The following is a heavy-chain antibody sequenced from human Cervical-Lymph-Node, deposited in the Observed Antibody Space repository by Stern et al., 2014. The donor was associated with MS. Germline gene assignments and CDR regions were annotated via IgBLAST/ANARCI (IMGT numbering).Heavy chain of an antibody. CDR3: ARSYELRSGSYYGPTDY. CDR2: IYYNGNT. V-gene: IGHV4-31*03. J-gene: IGHJ4*02. Sequence: QVQLQESGPGLVKPSQTLSLTCTVSSGSISSGGYYWNWIRQHPREGLEWIGSIYYNGNTFYSPSLKSRVSMSIDTSENQFSLNLNSVTAAGTAVYYCARSYELRSGSYYGPTDYWGQGTLVTVSS. D-gene: IGHD3-10*01. CDR1: SGSISSGGYY.